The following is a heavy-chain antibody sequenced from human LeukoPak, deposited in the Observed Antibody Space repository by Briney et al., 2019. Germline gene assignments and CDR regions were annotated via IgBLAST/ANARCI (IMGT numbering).Heavy chain of an antibody. D-gene: IGHD3-22*01. CDR2: IFYSGST. V-gene: IGHV4-59*01. CDR1: GGSIRSYY. CDR3: ARGTRHYYDSSGYYGYFDY. Sequence: SSETLSLTCTVSGGSIRSYYWSWIRQPPGKGLEWIGYIFYSGSTNCNPSLKSRVTISVDTSKNQFSLRLSSVTAADTAVYYCARGTRHYYDSSGYYGYFDYWGQGTPVTVSS. J-gene: IGHJ4*02.